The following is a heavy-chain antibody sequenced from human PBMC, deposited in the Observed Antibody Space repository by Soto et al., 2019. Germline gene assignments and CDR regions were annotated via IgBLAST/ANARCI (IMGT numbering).Heavy chain of an antibody. CDR3: ARGLYLYCSSTSCYTGHYYYYGMDV. J-gene: IGHJ6*02. Sequence: QVQLQQWGAGLWKPSETLSLTCAVYGGSFRGYYWSWIRRPPGKGREGMGEINHSGSTNYNPSLKSRVTISVDTSKNQFSLKLSSVTAADTAVYYCARGLYLYCSSTSCYTGHYYYYGMDVWGQGTTVTVSS. CDR2: INHSGST. D-gene: IGHD2-2*02. CDR1: GGSFRGYY. V-gene: IGHV4-34*01.